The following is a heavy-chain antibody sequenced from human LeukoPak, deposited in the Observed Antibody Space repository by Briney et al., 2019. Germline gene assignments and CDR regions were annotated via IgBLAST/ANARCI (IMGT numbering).Heavy chain of an antibody. Sequence: ASVKVSCKASGYTFTSYDINWVRQATGQGLEWMGWMNPNSGDTSYAQKFQGRVTLTRDTSISTAFLELSSLRSDDTALYYCATADSSTLFDYWGQGTLVTVSS. CDR1: GYTFTSYD. V-gene: IGHV1-8*02. CDR3: ATADSSTLFDY. J-gene: IGHJ4*02. D-gene: IGHD6-13*01. CDR2: MNPNSGDT.